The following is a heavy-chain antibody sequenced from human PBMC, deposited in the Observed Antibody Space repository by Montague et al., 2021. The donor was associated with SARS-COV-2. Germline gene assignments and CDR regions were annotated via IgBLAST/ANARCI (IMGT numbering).Heavy chain of an antibody. J-gene: IGHJ5*01. CDR2: IFYNGST. Sequence: SETLSLTCTVSFGSISTYYWSWIRQPPGKGLERIGFIFYNGSTKXNPSLKRRVSISLDTSKNQFSLKLSSVTAADTAVYYCARQDAWAYCGDECYRGWFDSWGQGTLVTVSS. D-gene: IGHD2-21*01. V-gene: IGHV4-59*01. CDR1: FGSISTYY. CDR3: ARQDAWAYCGDECYRGWFDS.